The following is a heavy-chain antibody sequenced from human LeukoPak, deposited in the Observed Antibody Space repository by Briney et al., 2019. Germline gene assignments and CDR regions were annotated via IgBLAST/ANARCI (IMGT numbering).Heavy chain of an antibody. J-gene: IGHJ6*02. CDR3: ARAARGYSYGYGLSRYYGMDL. CDR2: IIPIFGTA. CDR1: GGTFSSYA. Sequence: GASVKVSCKASGGTFSSYAISWVRQAPGQGLEWMGGIIPIFGTANYAQKFQGRVTITADESTSTAYMELSSLRSEDTAVYYCARAARGYSYGYGLSRYYGMDLWGQGTTVTVSS. V-gene: IGHV1-69*01. D-gene: IGHD5-18*01.